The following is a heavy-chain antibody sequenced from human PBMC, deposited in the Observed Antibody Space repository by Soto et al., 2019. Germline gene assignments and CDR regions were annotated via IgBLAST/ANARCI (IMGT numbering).Heavy chain of an antibody. D-gene: IGHD3-3*01. CDR1: GGTFSSYA. CDR3: AVYDFWSGYYLDY. CDR2: IIPIFGTA. Sequence: GASVKVSCKASGGTFSSYAISCVRQAPGQGLEWMGGIIPIFGTANYAQKFQGRVTITADESTSTAYMELSSLRSEDTAVYYCAVYDFWSGYYLDYWGQGTLVTVPQ. V-gene: IGHV1-69*13. J-gene: IGHJ4*02.